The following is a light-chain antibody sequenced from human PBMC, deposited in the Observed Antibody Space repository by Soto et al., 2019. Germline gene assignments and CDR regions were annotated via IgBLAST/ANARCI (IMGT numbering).Light chain of an antibody. J-gene: IGKJ5*01. CDR1: QSFRGL. V-gene: IGKV3-11*01. CDR3: QQRHMWPIT. Sequence: ETVLTQSPVTLSLSPGERATLSCRASQSFRGLLAWYQQKPGQAPRLLIYDAYNRATGIPPRFSDSGSGTDFTLTISSLEPEDSAVYYCQQRHMWPITFGQGTRLEIK. CDR2: DAY.